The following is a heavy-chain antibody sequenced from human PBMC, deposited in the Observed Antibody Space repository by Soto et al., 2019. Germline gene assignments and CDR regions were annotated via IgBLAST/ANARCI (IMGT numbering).Heavy chain of an antibody. CDR1: GFTFSAYD. V-gene: IGHV3-23*01. J-gene: IGHJ4*02. CDR2: VNGNGGST. CDR3: RAYTYGQGVDY. D-gene: IGHD5-18*01. Sequence: GGSLRLSCAASGFTFSAYDMNWVRQAPGKGLEWVSVVNGNGGSTYYADSVKGRFTISRDDSKNTLYLQMNSLRAEDTAVYYCRAYTYGQGVDYWGQGTLVTVSS.